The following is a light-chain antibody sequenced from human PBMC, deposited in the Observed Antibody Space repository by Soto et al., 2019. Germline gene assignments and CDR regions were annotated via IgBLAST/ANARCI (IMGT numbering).Light chain of an antibody. CDR1: QSVSSTY. J-gene: IGKJ3*01. CDR3: QQYISSPPGFT. CDR2: GSS. Sequence: EIELTQSPGTLSLFPGERATLSCRASQSVSSTYFAWYRQKPGQPPSLLIYGSSNRATGVPDRFSGSGSGPDFTLTISILEPEDFEVYYCQQYISSPPGFTFGPGTTVEIK. V-gene: IGKV3-20*01.